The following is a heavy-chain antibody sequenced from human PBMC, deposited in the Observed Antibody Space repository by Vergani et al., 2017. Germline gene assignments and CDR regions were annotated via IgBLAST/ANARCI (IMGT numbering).Heavy chain of an antibody. D-gene: IGHD2-21*01. CDR3: ARSIGYCAGATCQAYYFDH. V-gene: IGHV1-46*02. CDR1: GYIFKNYY. J-gene: IGHJ5*02. CDR2: LNPTTGHT. Sequence: QVQLVQSGAEVKKPGASVKVSCKASGYIFKNYYIHWLRQAPGQAFEWMGILNPTTGHTTSAQKVMGRVDMTRDPSTDTSTRTVQMTLSSLRSEDTAVYYCARSIGYCAGATCQAYYFDHWGQGTRVTVSS.